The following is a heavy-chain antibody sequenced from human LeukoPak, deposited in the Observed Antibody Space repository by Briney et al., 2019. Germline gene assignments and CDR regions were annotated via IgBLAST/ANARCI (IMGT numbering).Heavy chain of an antibody. CDR1: GGTFNNYA. J-gene: IGHJ3*02. CDR3: AKVDGAGVDAFDI. D-gene: IGHD3-3*01. Sequence: ASVKVSCKASGGTFNNYAINWVRQAPGQRLEWMGWINAGNGNTKYSQKFQGRVTITRDTSASTAYMELSSLRSEDTAVYYCAKVDGAGVDAFDIWGRGTMVTVSS. CDR2: INAGNGNT. V-gene: IGHV1-3*01.